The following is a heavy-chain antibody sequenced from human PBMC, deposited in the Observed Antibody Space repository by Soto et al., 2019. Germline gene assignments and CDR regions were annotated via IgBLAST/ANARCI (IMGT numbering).Heavy chain of an antibody. CDR1: GSSVRIGTYY. CDR2: IYYTGST. CDR3: RRVEGFRSARPWFDI. D-gene: IGHD3-10*01. V-gene: IGHV4-61*03. J-gene: IGHJ3*02. Sequence: PSRNLDLTFKGLGSSVRIGTYYWSWIRQAPGQGLEWVGHIYYTGSTNYNPSLNNRVTISVDTSKNHFSLQLTSVTAADTAVYYCRRVEGFRSARPWFDILG.